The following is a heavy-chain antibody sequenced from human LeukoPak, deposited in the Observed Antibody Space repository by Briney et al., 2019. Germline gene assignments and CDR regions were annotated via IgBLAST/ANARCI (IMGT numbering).Heavy chain of an antibody. CDR1: GGSFSGYY. Sequence: SETLSLTCAVYGGSFSGYYWSWIRQPPGKGLEWIGEINHSGSTNYNPSLKSRVTISVDTSKNQFSLKLSSVTAADTAVYYCARLTRQYRPHYFDYWGQGTLVTVSS. D-gene: IGHD3-16*02. V-gene: IGHV4-34*01. CDR3: ARLTRQYRPHYFDY. J-gene: IGHJ4*02. CDR2: INHSGST.